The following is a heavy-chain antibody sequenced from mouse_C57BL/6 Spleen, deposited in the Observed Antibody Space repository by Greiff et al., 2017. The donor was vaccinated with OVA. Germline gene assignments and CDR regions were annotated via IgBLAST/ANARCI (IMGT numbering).Heavy chain of an antibody. CDR2: ISDGGSYT. D-gene: IGHD3-2*01. V-gene: IGHV5-4*01. CDR1: GFTFSSYA. Sequence: EVKLMESGGGLVKPGGSLKLSCAASGFTFSSYAMSWVRQTPEKRLEWVATISDGGSYTYYPANVKGRFTISRDNAKNNLYLQMSHLKSEDTAMYYCAREGGTARALFDYWGQGTTLTVSS. CDR3: AREGGTARALFDY. J-gene: IGHJ2*01.